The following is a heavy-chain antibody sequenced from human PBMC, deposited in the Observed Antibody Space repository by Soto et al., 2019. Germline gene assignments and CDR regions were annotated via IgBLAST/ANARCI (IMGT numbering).Heavy chain of an antibody. J-gene: IGHJ4*02. CDR3: ARDGGPGYSSFG. V-gene: IGHV3-33*01. CDR1: GFTFSSYG. Sequence: QVELVESRGGVVQPGRSLRLSCAASGFTFSSYGMHWVRQAPGKGLEWVAVIWYDGSNKYYADSVKGRFTISRDNSKNTLYLQMNSLRAEDTAVYYCARDGGPGYSSFGWGQGTLVTVSS. D-gene: IGHD5-18*01. CDR2: IWYDGSNK.